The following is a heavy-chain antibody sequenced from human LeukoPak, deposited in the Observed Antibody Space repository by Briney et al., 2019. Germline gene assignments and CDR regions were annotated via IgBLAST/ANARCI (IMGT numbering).Heavy chain of an antibody. J-gene: IGHJ4*02. CDR3: ARGYYDSSGYRFDY. Sequence: SETLSLTCTVSGGSISSYYWNWIRQPPGKGLEWIGYIYYSGSTNYNPSLKSRVTISVDTSKNQFSLKLSSVTAADTAVYYCARGYYDSSGYRFDYWGQGTLHTVSS. V-gene: IGHV4-59*01. CDR1: GGSISSYY. D-gene: IGHD3-22*01. CDR2: IYYSGST.